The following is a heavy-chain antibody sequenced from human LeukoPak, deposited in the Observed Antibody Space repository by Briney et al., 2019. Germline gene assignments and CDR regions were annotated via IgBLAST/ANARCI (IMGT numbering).Heavy chain of an antibody. CDR3: AKDNPPDYRFDY. J-gene: IGHJ4*02. Sequence: PGGSLRLSCAASGFTFSSYGMHWVRQAPGKGLEWVAFIRYDGSNKYYADSVKGRFTISRDNSKNTLYLQMNSLRAEDTAVYYCAKDNPPDYRFDYWGQGTLVTVSS. V-gene: IGHV3-30*02. CDR1: GFTFSSYG. CDR2: IRYDGSNK. D-gene: IGHD4/OR15-4a*01.